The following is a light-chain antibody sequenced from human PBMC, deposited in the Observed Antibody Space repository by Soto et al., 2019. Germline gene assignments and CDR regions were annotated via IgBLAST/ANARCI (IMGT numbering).Light chain of an antibody. J-gene: IGKJ5*01. CDR1: QTVSSNF. Sequence: DIVLTQSPGTLSLSPGEIATLSCRASQTVSSNFLAWYQQRPGQAPRLLIYDASSRATGIPDRFSGSGSGTDFTLTISRLEPEDFGVYHCQQYGSSPPITFGRGTRLEI. CDR2: DAS. CDR3: QQYGSSPPIT. V-gene: IGKV3-20*01.